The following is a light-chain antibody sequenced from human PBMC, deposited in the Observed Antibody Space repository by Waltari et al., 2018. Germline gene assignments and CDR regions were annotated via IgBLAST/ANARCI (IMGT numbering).Light chain of an antibody. CDR3: QHYVRLPVT. V-gene: IGKV3-20*01. CDR2: GAS. Sequence: EIVLKQSPGTLSLSPGERATLSCRASQGVSRTLAWYQQKPGQAPRLLIYGASTRATGIPDRFSGSGSGTDFSLTISRLEPEDFAVYYCQHYVRLPVTFGQGTKVEIK. J-gene: IGKJ1*01. CDR1: QGVSRT.